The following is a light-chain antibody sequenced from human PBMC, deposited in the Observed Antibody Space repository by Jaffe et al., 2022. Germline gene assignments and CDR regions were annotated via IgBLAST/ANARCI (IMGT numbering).Light chain of an antibody. J-gene: IGLJ1*01. Sequence: QSALTQPASVSGSPGQSITISCTGTSSDIGTFNHVSWYQQHPGRVPKLIIYEVSKRPSGISNRFSGSKSGNMASLTISGLQAEDEADYYCCSYERSRSFVFGTATKVTVL. CDR1: SSDIGTFNH. CDR2: EVS. V-gene: IGLV2-23*02. CDR3: CSYERSRSFV.